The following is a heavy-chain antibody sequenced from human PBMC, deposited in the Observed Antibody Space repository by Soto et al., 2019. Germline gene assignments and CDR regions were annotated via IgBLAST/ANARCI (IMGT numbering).Heavy chain of an antibody. CDR3: TTGLREYSSNRAHFDY. V-gene: IGHV3-15*01. CDR2: IKSKTDGGTT. CDR1: GFTFSNAW. J-gene: IGHJ4*02. D-gene: IGHD6-6*01. Sequence: EVQLVESGGGLVKPGGSLRLSCAASGFTFSNAWMSWVRRAPGKGLEWVGRIKSKTDGGTTDYAAPVKGRFTISRDDSKNTLYLQMNSLKTEDTAVYYCTTGLREYSSNRAHFDYWGQGTLVTVSS.